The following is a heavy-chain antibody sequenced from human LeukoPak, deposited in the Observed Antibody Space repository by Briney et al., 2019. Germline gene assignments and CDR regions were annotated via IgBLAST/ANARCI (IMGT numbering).Heavy chain of an antibody. CDR2: ISSSSSYI. D-gene: IGHD6-13*01. V-gene: IGHV3-21*01. Sequence: GGSLRLSCAASGFTFSSYSMNWVRQAPGKGLEWVSSISSSSSYIYYADSVKGRFTISRDNAKNSLYLQMNSLRAEDTAVYYCARDKGIGSSSRMDVWGKGTTVTVSS. J-gene: IGHJ6*03. CDR3: ARDKGIGSSSRMDV. CDR1: GFTFSSYS.